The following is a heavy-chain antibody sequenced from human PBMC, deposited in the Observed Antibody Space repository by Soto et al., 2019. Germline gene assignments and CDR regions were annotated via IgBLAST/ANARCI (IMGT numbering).Heavy chain of an antibody. CDR2: IHHSGST. V-gene: IGHV4-38-2*01. D-gene: IGHD3-22*01. CDR3: ARVVVTPYGWFDP. CDR1: GYSISSGYY. J-gene: IGHJ5*02. Sequence: PSETLSLTCAVSGYSISSGYYWGWIRRPPGKGLEWIGSIHHSGSTYYNPSLKSRVTISVDTSKNQFSLKLSSVTAADTAVYYCARVVVTPYGWFDPWGQGTLATVSS.